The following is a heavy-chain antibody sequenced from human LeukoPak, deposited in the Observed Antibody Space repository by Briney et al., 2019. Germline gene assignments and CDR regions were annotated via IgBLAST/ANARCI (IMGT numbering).Heavy chain of an antibody. CDR1: GFTFSSYA. J-gene: IGHJ4*02. Sequence: PGGSLRLSCAASGFTFSSYAMSWVRQAPGKGLEWVANIKQDANEEYYVDSVKGRFTISRDNTRDSLYLQMNSLRAEDTAVYYCARIKAVYYHDSSGYYIDYWGQGTLVTVSS. CDR2: IKQDANEE. CDR3: ARIKAVYYHDSSGYYIDY. D-gene: IGHD3-22*01. V-gene: IGHV3-7*01.